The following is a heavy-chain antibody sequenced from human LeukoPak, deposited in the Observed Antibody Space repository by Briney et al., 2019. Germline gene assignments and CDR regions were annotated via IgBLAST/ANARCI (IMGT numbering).Heavy chain of an antibody. CDR3: ANDRDDAFEI. Sequence: ASVTVSCKASGYTFTGYYMHWVRQAPAQGLEWMGWIKPNGGDTYYSQKFQDRVTMTRDTSISTAYLELSRLRSDDTAVYYCANDRDDAFEIWGQGTMVTVSS. CDR2: IKPNGGDT. J-gene: IGHJ3*02. V-gene: IGHV1-2*02. CDR1: GYTFTGYY.